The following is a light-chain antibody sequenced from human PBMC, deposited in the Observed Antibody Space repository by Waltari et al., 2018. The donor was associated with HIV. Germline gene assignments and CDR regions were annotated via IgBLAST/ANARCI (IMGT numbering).Light chain of an antibody. Sequence: QSALTQPASVSGSPGQSITISCTGTSSDVGGYNYVSWYRQHPGKAPKLIIYDVSNRPSGVSNRFSCSKSGNTASLTISGLQAEDEADYYCSSYTSSSTLVVFGGGTKLTVL. J-gene: IGLJ2*01. CDR1: SSDVGGYNY. V-gene: IGLV2-14*03. CDR3: SSYTSSSTLVV. CDR2: DVS.